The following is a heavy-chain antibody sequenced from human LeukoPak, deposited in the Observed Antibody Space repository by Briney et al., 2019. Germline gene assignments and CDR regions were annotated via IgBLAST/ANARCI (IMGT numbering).Heavy chain of an antibody. CDR1: GDSVSNNGAS. CDR3: ARGGAGWYVSVFDP. Sequence: SQTLSLTSAISGDSVSNNGASWNWVRQSPSRGLEWLGRTYYRTRWYLDYAVSVRSRATINPDTSKNQFSLQLDSVTPEDTAVYYCARGGAGWYVSVFDPWGQGTLVTVSS. CDR2: TYYRTRWYL. V-gene: IGHV6-1*01. J-gene: IGHJ5*02. D-gene: IGHD6-19*01.